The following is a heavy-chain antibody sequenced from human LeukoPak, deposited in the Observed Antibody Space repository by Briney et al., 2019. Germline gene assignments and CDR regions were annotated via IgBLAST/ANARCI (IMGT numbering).Heavy chain of an antibody. CDR1: GGSISSYY. J-gene: IGHJ2*01. D-gene: IGHD3-22*01. Sequence: SETLSLTCTVSGGSISSYYWSWIRQPPGKGLEWIGYIYYSGSTNYNPSLKSRVTISVDTSKNQFSLKLSSVTAAGTAVYYCARTYYYDSSGYYYVYFDLWGRGTLVTVSS. CDR3: ARTYYYDSSGYYYVYFDL. V-gene: IGHV4-59*01. CDR2: IYYSGST.